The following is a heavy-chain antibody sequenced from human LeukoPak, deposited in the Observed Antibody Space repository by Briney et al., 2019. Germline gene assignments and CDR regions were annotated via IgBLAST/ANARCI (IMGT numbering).Heavy chain of an antibody. J-gene: IGHJ4*02. D-gene: IGHD3-10*01. CDR3: ARDLYYYGSGNYVPGLPDY. V-gene: IGHV3-48*03. Sequence: GSLRLSCAASGFTFSSYEMNWVRQAPGKGLEWVSYISSGSNTMYYADSVKGRFTISRDDAKNLLYLQMNSLRAEDTAVYYCARDLYYYGSGNYVPGLPDYWGQGTLVTVSS. CDR1: GFTFSSYE. CDR2: ISSGSNTM.